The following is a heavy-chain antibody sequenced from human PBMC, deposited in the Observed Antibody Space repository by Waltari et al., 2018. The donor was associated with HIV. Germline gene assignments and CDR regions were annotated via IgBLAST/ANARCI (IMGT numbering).Heavy chain of an antibody. V-gene: IGHV4-39*01. J-gene: IGHJ3*02. D-gene: IGHD2-8*02. CDR1: GGSIRSSSHY. Sequence: QLHLQESGPGLVKPPETLSLTCTVSGGSIRSSSHYWGWVRQALGKGLEWIGSLYYTGTTHYNPSLKSRVSMSVDTSNNQFSLNLDSVTAADTALYYCARLSETGGITFGSAFDIWGQGTMVTASS. CDR2: LYYTGTT. CDR3: ARLSETGGITFGSAFDI.